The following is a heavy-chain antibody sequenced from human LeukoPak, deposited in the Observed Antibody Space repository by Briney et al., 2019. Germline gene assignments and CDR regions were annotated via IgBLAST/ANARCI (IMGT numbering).Heavy chain of an antibody. CDR2: IYSGGDT. CDR3: AGRSIAAAGIS. J-gene: IGHJ5*02. D-gene: IGHD6-13*01. Sequence: GGSLKLSCAASGFTVSNNYMTWVRQAPGKGLEWVSFIYSGGDTYYADSVKGRFTISRHNSKNTLYLQMNSLRAEDTAVYYCAGRSIAAAGISWGQGTLVTVSS. CDR1: GFTVSNNY. V-gene: IGHV3-53*04.